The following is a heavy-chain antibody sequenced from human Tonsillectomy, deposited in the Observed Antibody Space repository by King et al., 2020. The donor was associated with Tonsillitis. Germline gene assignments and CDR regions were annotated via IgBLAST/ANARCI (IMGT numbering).Heavy chain of an antibody. CDR1: GFTFSTYS. CDR3: ARYLSGDSSGYDAFDI. D-gene: IGHD3-22*01. Sequence: VQLVESGGDLVKPGGSLRLSCAASGFTFSTYSMNWVRQAPGKGLEWVSSISSTSSYIYYADSLKGRFTISRDNAKNSLFLQMNSLRAEDTAVYYRARYLSGDSSGYDAFDIWGQGTMVTVSS. V-gene: IGHV3-21*01. J-gene: IGHJ3*02. CDR2: ISSTSSYI.